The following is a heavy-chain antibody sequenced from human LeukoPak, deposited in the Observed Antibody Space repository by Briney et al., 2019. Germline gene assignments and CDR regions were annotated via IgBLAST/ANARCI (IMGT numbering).Heavy chain of an antibody. CDR2: ISWDSGTK. CDR3: AVLHYYAMDV. CDR1: GFTFDDYA. Sequence: GGSLRLSCAASGFTFDDYAMHWVRQAPGKGLEWVSGISWDSGTKGYADSVKGRFTISRDNAKNSLYLQMNSLRGEDAALYYCAVLHYYAMDVWGQGTTVTVSS. V-gene: IGHV3-9*01. D-gene: IGHD2-8*01. J-gene: IGHJ6*02.